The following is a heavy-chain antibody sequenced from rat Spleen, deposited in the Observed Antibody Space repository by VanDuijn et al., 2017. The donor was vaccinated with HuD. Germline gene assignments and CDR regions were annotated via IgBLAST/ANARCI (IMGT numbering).Heavy chain of an antibody. CDR3: TGGGVPWYLDF. J-gene: IGHJ1*01. D-gene: IGHD4-3*01. Sequence: EVQLVESGGGLVQPGRSMKLSCAASGFTFSRSAMAWVRQAPTKGLEWVASISPSGGSTYYRDSVKGRFTISRDNAKSTLYLQMDSLRSEDTATYYCTGGGVPWYLDFWGPGTMVTVSS. CDR2: ISPSGGST. V-gene: IGHV5-25*01. CDR1: GFTFSRSA.